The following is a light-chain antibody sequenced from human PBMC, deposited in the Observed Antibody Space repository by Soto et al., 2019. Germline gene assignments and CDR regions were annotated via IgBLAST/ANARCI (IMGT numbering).Light chain of an antibody. Sequence: EIVMTQSPATLSVSPGERATLSCWASQGVSSNLAWYQQKPGQAPRLLIYGAPNRATDIPARFSGSGFGTEFTLTISSLQSEDFAVYFCQQYSDWPKTFGQGTKVEI. V-gene: IGKV3-15*01. CDR1: QGVSSN. CDR3: QQYSDWPKT. CDR2: GAP. J-gene: IGKJ1*01.